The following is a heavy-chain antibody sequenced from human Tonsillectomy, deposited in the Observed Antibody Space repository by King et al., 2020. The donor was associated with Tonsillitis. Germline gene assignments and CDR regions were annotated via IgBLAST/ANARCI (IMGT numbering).Heavy chain of an antibody. D-gene: IGHD3-10*01. CDR2: ISYDGSNK. Sequence: LVESGGSVVQPGRSLRLSCAASGFTFSSYGMHWVRQAPGKGLEWVAVISYDGSNKYYADSVKGRFTISRDNSKNTLYLQMKRPSAEDTAVYYCAKGFMVRGGIEGYWGQGTLVTVSS. CDR1: GFTFSSYG. CDR3: AKGFMVRGGIEGY. J-gene: IGHJ4*02. V-gene: IGHV3-30*18.